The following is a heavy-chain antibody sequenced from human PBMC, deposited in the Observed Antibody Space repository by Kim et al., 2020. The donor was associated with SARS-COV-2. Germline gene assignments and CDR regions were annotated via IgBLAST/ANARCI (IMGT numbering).Heavy chain of an antibody. Sequence: SLKSRVTISVDTSKNQFSLKLGSVTAADTAVYYCARHPVALVTAPYYFDYWGQGTLVTVSS. CDR3: ARHPVALVTAPYYFDY. J-gene: IGHJ4*02. V-gene: IGHV4-59*08. D-gene: IGHD6-13*01.